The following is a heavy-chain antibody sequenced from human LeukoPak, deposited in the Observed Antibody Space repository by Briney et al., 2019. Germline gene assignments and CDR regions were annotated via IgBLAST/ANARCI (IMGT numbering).Heavy chain of an antibody. CDR1: GGSISSYY. D-gene: IGHD3-9*01. CDR3: ARDLTDILTGYAQAWFDP. V-gene: IGHV4-59*01. CDR2: IYYSGST. Sequence: SEALSLTCTVSGGSISSYYWSWIRQPPGKGLEWIGYIYYSGSTNYNPSLKSRVTISVDTSKNQFSLKLSSVTAADTAVYYCARDLTDILTGYAQAWFDPWGQGTLVTVSS. J-gene: IGHJ5*02.